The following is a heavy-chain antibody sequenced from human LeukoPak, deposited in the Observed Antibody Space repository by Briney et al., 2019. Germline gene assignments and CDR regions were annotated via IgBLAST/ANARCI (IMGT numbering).Heavy chain of an antibody. J-gene: IGHJ3*02. D-gene: IGHD3-22*01. V-gene: IGHV4-34*01. CDR3: ARGPVITMIVVVIRDVFDI. CDR2: INHSGST. CDR1: GGSFSGYY. Sequence: SETLSLTCAVYGGSFSGYYWSWIRQPPGKGLEWIGEINHSGSTNYNPSLKSRVTISVDTSKNQFSLKLSSVTAADTAVYYCARGPVITMIVVVIRDVFDIWGQGTMVTVSS.